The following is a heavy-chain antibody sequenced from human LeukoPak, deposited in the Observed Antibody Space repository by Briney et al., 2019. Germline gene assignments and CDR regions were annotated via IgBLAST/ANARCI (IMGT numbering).Heavy chain of an antibody. CDR1: GGSISSGPYY. V-gene: IGHV4-61*02. D-gene: IGHD6-13*01. CDR2: IYSSGST. CDR3: ARIAAAGTDY. J-gene: IGHJ4*02. Sequence: SETLSLTCTVSGGSISSGPYYWTWIRQPAGKGLEWIGRIYSSGSTNYNPSLKSRVTISVDTSKNQFSLKLSSVTAADTAVYYCARIAAAGTDYWGQGTLVTVSS.